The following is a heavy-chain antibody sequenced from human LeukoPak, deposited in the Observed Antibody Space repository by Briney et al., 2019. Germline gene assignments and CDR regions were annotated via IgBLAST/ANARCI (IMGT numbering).Heavy chain of an antibody. V-gene: IGHV1-69*01. CDR2: IIPISGIA. D-gene: IGHD1-14*01. J-gene: IGHJ6*02. Sequence: SVKVSCKASGGTFSSYAYSWVRQAPGQGLEWMGGIIPISGIANYAQKFQGTVTITADESTSTAYMELSSLRSEDTAVYFCARSTSVGNYHGMDVWGQGTTVTVSS. CDR3: ARSTSVGNYHGMDV. CDR1: GGTFSSYA.